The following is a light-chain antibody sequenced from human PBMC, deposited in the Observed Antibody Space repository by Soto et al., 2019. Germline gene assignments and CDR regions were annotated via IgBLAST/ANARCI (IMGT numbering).Light chain of an antibody. Sequence: EIVMTQSPATLSVSPGERATLSCRASQSTNNYLAWYQQKPGQAPRLLIDGASTRATGIPARFSGSGSGTEFTLTISSLQSEDFAVYYCHYYDNSPPFPFGPGTKVDI. J-gene: IGKJ3*01. CDR2: GAS. V-gene: IGKV3-15*01. CDR3: HYYDNSPPFP. CDR1: QSTNNY.